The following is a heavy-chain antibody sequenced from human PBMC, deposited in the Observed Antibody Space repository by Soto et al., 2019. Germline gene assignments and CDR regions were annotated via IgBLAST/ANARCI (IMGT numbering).Heavy chain of an antibody. V-gene: IGHV1-18*01. Sequence: QVQLVQSGAEVKKPGASVKVSCKASGYTFTSYGISWVRQAPGQGLEWMGWISAYNGNTNYAQKLQGRVTMTTDTSTSTAYMELRSLRSDDTAVYYCARAPPKRITMVRGVIALDIWGKGTMVTVSS. CDR1: GYTFTSYG. CDR2: ISAYNGNT. D-gene: IGHD3-10*01. CDR3: ARAPPKRITMVRGVIALDI. J-gene: IGHJ3*02.